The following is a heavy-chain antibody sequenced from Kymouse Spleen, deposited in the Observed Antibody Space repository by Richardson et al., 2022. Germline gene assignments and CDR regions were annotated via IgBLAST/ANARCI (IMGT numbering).Heavy chain of an antibody. D-gene: IGHD1-26*01. Sequence: EVQLVESGGGLIQPGGSLRLSCAASGFTVSSNYMSWVRQAPGKGLEWVSVIYSGGSTYYADSVKGRFTISRDNSKNTLYLQMNSLRAEDTAVYYCARDRVVGATRYYGMDVWGQGTTVTVSS. J-gene: IGHJ6*02. V-gene: IGHV3-53*01. CDR2: IYSGGST. CDR3: ARDRVVGATRYYGMDV. CDR1: GFTVSSNY.